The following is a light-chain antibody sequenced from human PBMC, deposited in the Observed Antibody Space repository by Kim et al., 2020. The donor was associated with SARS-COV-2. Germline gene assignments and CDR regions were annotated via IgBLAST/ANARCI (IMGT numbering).Light chain of an antibody. Sequence: SASRAGEVTTPRRTKHIISSLLAWYQQKPRKAPHLLNYKASSLERGVPSRCGGSGAGTEFTLTISNLQPDDFATYYCQQYNNLWTFGQGTKVDIK. V-gene: IGKV1-5*03. CDR1: HIISSL. CDR2: KAS. J-gene: IGKJ1*01. CDR3: QQYNNLWT.